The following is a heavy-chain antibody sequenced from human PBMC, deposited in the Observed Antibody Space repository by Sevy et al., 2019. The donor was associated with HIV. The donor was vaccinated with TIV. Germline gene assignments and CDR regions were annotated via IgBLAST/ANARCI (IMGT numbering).Heavy chain of an antibody. CDR3: ARDLSRNCNYWFDP. D-gene: IGHD1-7*01. Sequence: ASVKVSCKASGYTFTSYAMHWVRQAPGQRLEWMGGINAGNGNTKYSQKFQGRVTITRHTSASTPYMEMSSLRPEDTAVYYCARDLSRNCNYWFDPWGQGTLVTVSS. CDR2: INAGNGNT. CDR1: GYTFTSYA. V-gene: IGHV1-3*01. J-gene: IGHJ5*02.